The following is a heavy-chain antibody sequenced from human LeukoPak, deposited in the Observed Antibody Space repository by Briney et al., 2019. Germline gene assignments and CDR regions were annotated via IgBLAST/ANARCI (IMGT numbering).Heavy chain of an antibody. V-gene: IGHV4-39*01. CDR2: IYYSGST. CDR1: GGSISSSSYY. D-gene: IGHD6-6*01. Sequence: SETLSLTCTVSGGSISSSSYYWGWIRQPPGKGLEWIGSIYYSGSTYDNPSLQSRVTISADTSKNQFSLKLRSVTAADTAVYYCARPARSSLYYFDYWGQGTLVTVSS. J-gene: IGHJ4*02. CDR3: ARPARSSLYYFDY.